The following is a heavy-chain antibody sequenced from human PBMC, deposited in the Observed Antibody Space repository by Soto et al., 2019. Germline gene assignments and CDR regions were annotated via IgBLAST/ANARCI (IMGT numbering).Heavy chain of an antibody. Sequence: QVHLVQSGAEVKKPGASVKVSCKGSGYGFTTYGITWVRQAPGQGLECMAWISAHNGNTNYAQKLQGRATVNRDTSTSTAYMELRSLRSDDTAVYYCARGRYGNYWGQGALVTVSS. CDR1: GYGFTTYG. CDR2: ISAHNGNT. D-gene: IGHD1-1*01. CDR3: ARGRYGNY. J-gene: IGHJ4*02. V-gene: IGHV1-18*01.